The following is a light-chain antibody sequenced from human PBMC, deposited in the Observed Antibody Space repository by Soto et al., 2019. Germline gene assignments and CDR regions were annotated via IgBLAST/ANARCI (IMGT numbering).Light chain of an antibody. V-gene: IGKV1-5*03. J-gene: IGKJ4*01. Sequence: DIQMTQSPSTLSASVGDRVTITCRASQSISVWLAWYQQKPGKAPKLLVYQASNLQSGVPSRFIGSGSGTEFTLTISTLQPEDFATYYCQRYNNYPITFGGGTKVEIK. CDR2: QAS. CDR1: QSISVW. CDR3: QRYNNYPIT.